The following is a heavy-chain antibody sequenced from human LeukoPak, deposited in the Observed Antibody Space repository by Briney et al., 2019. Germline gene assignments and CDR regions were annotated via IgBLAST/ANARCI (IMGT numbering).Heavy chain of an antibody. Sequence: GGSLRLSCAASGFTFSSYEMNWVRQAPGKGLEWVSYISSSGSTIYYADSVKGRFTISRDNAKNSLYLQMNSLRVEDTAVYYCAKDRGRTWVQVANWGQGTLVTVSS. CDR1: GFTFSSYE. V-gene: IGHV3-48*03. CDR3: AKDRGRTWVQVAN. D-gene: IGHD2-15*01. CDR2: ISSSGSTI. J-gene: IGHJ4*02.